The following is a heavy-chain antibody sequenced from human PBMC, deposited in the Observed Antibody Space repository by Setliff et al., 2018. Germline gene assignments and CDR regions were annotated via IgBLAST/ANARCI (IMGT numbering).Heavy chain of an antibody. CDR3: ARAPPSVPYGDYGPRQYFDL. V-gene: IGHV4-59*11. J-gene: IGHJ2*01. CDR2: VFHTGST. D-gene: IGHD4-17*01. Sequence: LSLTCSVSSGSIGSHYWNWMRQPPGKGLEWIGHVFHTGSTKYNPSLRSRVTISVDTSENYFSLRLTSVTAADTAVYYCARAPPSVPYGDYGPRQYFDLWGRGSLVTAPQ. CDR1: SGSIGSHY.